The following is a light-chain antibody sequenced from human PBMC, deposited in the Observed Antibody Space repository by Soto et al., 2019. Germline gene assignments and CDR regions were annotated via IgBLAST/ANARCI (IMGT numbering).Light chain of an antibody. CDR1: QSVGSR. CDR2: AAS. Sequence: EIVMTQSPGTLSVSPGDSATLSCRASQSVGSRLAWYQQKPGQAPRLLIYAASTRATGIPARFSAFGSGTEFTLTNSDLQSEDFAFYYCQQYHNWPLYTFGQGTNLEIK. CDR3: QQYHNWPLYT. J-gene: IGKJ2*01. V-gene: IGKV3-15*01.